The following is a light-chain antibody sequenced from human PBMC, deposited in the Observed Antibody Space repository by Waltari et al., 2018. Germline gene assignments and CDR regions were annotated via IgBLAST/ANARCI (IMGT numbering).Light chain of an antibody. J-gene: IGKJ1*01. CDR3: SQTSQFPLT. CDR2: EIS. CDR1: QSPVHIDGNTY. Sequence: EIVMTQTPLSLPVTLGQPASISCRSSQSPVHIDGNTYLNWLHQRPGQPPRLLLYEISKRVSGVPDRVSGSGAGTDFTLEITRVEPDDVGIYYCSQTSQFPLTFGQGTRVEIK. V-gene: IGKV2-24*01.